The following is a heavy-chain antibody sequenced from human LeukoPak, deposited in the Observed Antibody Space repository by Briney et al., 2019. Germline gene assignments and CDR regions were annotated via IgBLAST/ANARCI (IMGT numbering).Heavy chain of an antibody. V-gene: IGHV4-34*01. J-gene: IGHJ4*02. Sequence: SETLSLTYAVYGGSFSGYYWSWIRQPPGKGLEWIGEINHSGSTNYNPSLKSRVTISVDTSKNQFSLKLSSVTAADTAVYYCARAAPRSPFDYWGQGTLVTVSS. CDR2: INHSGST. CDR1: GGSFSGYY. D-gene: IGHD6-25*01. CDR3: ARAAPRSPFDY.